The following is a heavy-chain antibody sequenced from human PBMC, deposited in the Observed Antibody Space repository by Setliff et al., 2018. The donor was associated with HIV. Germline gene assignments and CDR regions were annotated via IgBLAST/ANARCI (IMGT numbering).Heavy chain of an antibody. V-gene: IGHV4-39*02. Sequence: PSETLSLTCSVSGGSIDNNKYYWTWIRQPPGKGLEYIGSIHYNEKTYYNPSLKSRVTISIDTSKNQFSLSLTSVTDADTAVYYCATVDGTRYLDYWGQGKLVTVSS. CDR3: ATVDGTRYLDY. CDR1: GGSIDNNKYY. J-gene: IGHJ4*02. CDR2: IHYNEKT. D-gene: IGHD1-1*01.